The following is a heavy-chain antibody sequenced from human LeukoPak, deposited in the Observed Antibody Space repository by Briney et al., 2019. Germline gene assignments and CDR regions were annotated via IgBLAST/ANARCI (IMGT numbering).Heavy chain of an antibody. D-gene: IGHD2-15*01. CDR3: ARGGGYCSGGSCHNWFDP. J-gene: IGHJ5*02. CDR2: INAGNGNT. V-gene: IGHV1-3*03. CDR1: GYTFTSYA. Sequence: ASVKVSCKASGYTFTSYAMHWVRQAPGQRLEWMGWINAGNGNTKYSQEFQGRVTITRDTSASTAYMELSSLRSEDMAVYYCARGGGYCSGGSCHNWFDPWGQGTLVTVSS.